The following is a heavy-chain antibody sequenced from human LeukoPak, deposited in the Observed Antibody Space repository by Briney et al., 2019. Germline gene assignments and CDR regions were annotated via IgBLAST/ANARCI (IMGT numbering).Heavy chain of an antibody. CDR3: ARVRFVREQQLVRPDY. J-gene: IGHJ4*02. CDR2: IRYDGSNK. Sequence: GGSLRLSCAASGFTFSSYGMHWVRQAPGKGLEWVAFIRYDGSNKYYAGSVKGRFTISRDNSKNTLYLQMNSLRAEDTAVYYCARVRFVREQQLVRPDYWGQGTLVTVSS. CDR1: GFTFSSYG. D-gene: IGHD6-13*01. V-gene: IGHV3-30*02.